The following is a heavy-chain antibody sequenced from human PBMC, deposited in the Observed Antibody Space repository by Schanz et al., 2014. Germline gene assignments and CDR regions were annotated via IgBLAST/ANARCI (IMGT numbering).Heavy chain of an antibody. D-gene: IGHD3-10*01. J-gene: IGHJ3*02. CDR2: MNPDSGNT. CDR3: ARGIITMVRGGDVGAFDI. Sequence: VQLVQSGAEVKRPGASVRVSCKASGYTFTSYDFNWVRQAPGQGLEWMGWMNPDSGNTGYAQKFQGRVTMTRNTSISTAYMELSSLRSEDTAVYYCARGIITMVRGGDVGAFDIWGQGTMVTVSS. V-gene: IGHV1-8*01. CDR1: GYTFTSYD.